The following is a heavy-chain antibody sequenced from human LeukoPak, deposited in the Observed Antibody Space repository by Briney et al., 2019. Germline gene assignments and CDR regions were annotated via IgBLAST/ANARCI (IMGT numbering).Heavy chain of an antibody. Sequence: GGSLRLSCAASGFTFSSYAMSWVRQAPGKGLEWVSAISGSGGSTYYADSVKGRFTISRDNSNNTLYLQMNSLRAEDTAVYYCAKVGNYYDSSGYYYYFDYWGQGTLVTVSS. CDR1: GFTFSSYA. V-gene: IGHV3-23*01. CDR2: ISGSGGST. J-gene: IGHJ4*02. CDR3: AKVGNYYDSSGYYYYFDY. D-gene: IGHD3-22*01.